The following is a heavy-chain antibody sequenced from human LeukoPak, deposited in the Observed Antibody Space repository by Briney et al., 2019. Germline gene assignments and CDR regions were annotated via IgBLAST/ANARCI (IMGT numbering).Heavy chain of an antibody. D-gene: IGHD3-3*01. CDR3: ARAAYDFWSGYYTGMWFDY. CDR2: IYSGGST. Sequence: GGSLRLSCAASGFTFSSYAMSWVRQAPGKGLEWVSVIYSGGSTYYADSVKGRFTISRDNSKNTLYLQMNSLRAEDTAVYYCARAAYDFWSGYYTGMWFDYWGQGTLVTVSS. J-gene: IGHJ4*02. CDR1: GFTFSSYA. V-gene: IGHV3-53*01.